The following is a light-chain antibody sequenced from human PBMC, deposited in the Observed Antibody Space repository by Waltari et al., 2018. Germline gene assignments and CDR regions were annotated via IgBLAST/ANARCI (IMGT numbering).Light chain of an antibody. J-gene: IGKJ4*01. CDR1: QGITSN. Sequence: SSLSASVGDRVTITCRASQGITSNLNWYQQKPGKAPKLLIYYANSLASGVPSRFSGSGSGTEFTLTISSLQPEDFATYYCQQGNSNPLTFGGGTKVEIK. CDR3: QQGNSNPLT. V-gene: IGKV1-13*02. CDR2: YAN.